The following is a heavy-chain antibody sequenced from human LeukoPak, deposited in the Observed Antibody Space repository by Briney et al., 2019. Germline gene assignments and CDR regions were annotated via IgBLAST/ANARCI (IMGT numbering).Heavy chain of an antibody. CDR2: ISSSGSTI. CDR1: GFTFNDYY. CDR3: ARGPAAPSATAFYFDH. J-gene: IGHJ4*02. V-gene: IGHV3-11*01. Sequence: GGSLRLSCAASGFTFNDYYMSWIRQAPGKGLEWVSYISSSGSTIYYADSVKGRFTISRDNAKNSLYLQMNSLRAEDTAVYYCARGPAAPSATAFYFDHWGQGTLVTVSS. D-gene: IGHD2-15*01.